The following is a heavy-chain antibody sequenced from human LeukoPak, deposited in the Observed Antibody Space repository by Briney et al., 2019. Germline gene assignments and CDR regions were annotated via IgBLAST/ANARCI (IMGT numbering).Heavy chain of an antibody. Sequence: GGSLRLSCAVSGFTVSNSYMTWVRQAPGKGLEWVSIIYSGGSAYYADSVKGRFTISRDNSRNTLYLQLNSLRAEDTAVYFCARERAWYSSSYYYYYMDVWGKGTTVTVSS. CDR2: IYSGGSA. V-gene: IGHV3-53*01. CDR3: ARERAWYSSSYYYYYMDV. D-gene: IGHD6-6*01. CDR1: GFTVSNSY. J-gene: IGHJ6*03.